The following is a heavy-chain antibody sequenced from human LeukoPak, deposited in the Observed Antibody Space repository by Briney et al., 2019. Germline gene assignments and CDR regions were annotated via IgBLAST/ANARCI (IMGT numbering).Heavy chain of an antibody. Sequence: GGSLRLSCAASGFTFSSYGMHWVRQAPGKGLEWVSAISGSGGSTYYADSVKGRFTISRDNSKNTLYLQMNSLRAEDTAVYYCAKVRHGSKGYRLNYYFDYWGQGTLVTVSS. CDR3: AKVRHGSKGYRLNYYFDY. CDR2: ISGSGGST. CDR1: GFTFSSYG. V-gene: IGHV3-23*01. D-gene: IGHD5-12*01. J-gene: IGHJ4*02.